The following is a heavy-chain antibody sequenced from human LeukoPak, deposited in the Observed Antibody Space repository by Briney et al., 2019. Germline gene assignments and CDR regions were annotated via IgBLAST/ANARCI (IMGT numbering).Heavy chain of an antibody. J-gene: IGHJ4*02. V-gene: IGHV3-48*01. CDR3: ARSLYQPLLLYFDY. Sequence: GGSLRLSCEASGFTFSTYEMNWVRQAPGKGLEWVSYISSSSSTIYYADSVKGRFTISRDNAKNSLYLQMNSLRAEDTAVYYCARSLYQPLLLYFDYWGQGTLVTVSS. D-gene: IGHD2-15*01. CDR2: ISSSSSTI. CDR1: GFTFSTYE.